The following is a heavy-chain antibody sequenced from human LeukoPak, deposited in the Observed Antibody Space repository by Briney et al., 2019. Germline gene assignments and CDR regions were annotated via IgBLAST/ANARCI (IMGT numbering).Heavy chain of an antibody. CDR2: INHSGST. CDR1: GGSFSGYY. CDR3: ASLGFPNYDSSGYYLLDY. Sequence: SETLSLTCAVYGGSFSGYYWSWIRQPPGKGLEWIGEINHSGSTNYNPSLKSRVTISVDTSKNQFSLKLSSVTAADTAVYYCASLGFPNYDSSGYYLLDYWGQGTLVTVSS. V-gene: IGHV4-34*01. J-gene: IGHJ4*02. D-gene: IGHD3-22*01.